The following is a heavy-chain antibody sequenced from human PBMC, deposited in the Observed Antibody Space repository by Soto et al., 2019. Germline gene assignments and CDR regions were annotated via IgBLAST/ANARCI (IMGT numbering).Heavy chain of an antibody. V-gene: IGHV4-59*01. Sequence: QVQLQESGPGLVKPSETLSLTCTVSGGSISSYYWSWIRQPPGKGLEWIGYIYYSGSTNYNPSLKSRVTISVDTSNNQFSLKLSSVTAADTAVYYCARRSSGWHFNYWGQGTLVTVSS. J-gene: IGHJ4*02. D-gene: IGHD6-19*01. CDR1: GGSISSYY. CDR3: ARRSSGWHFNY. CDR2: IYYSGST.